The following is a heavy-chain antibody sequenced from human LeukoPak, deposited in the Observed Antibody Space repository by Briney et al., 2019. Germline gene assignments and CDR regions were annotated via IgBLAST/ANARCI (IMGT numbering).Heavy chain of an antibody. D-gene: IGHD6-6*01. Sequence: SETLSLTCTVSGGSISSLYWSWIRQPPGKGLEWIGSIYYSGGTNYNPSLKSRVTISVDTSKIQFSLKLSSVTAADTAVYYCARWQYTISSGWFDPWGQGTLVTVSS. V-gene: IGHV4-59*08. J-gene: IGHJ5*02. CDR2: IYYSGGT. CDR3: ARWQYTISSGWFDP. CDR1: GGSISSLY.